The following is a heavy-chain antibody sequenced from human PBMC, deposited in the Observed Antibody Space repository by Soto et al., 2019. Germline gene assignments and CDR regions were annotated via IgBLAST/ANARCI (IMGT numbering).Heavy chain of an antibody. CDR2: IYYSGST. CDR1: GGSIISSSYY. V-gene: IGHV4-39*01. J-gene: IGHJ4*02. D-gene: IGHD3-10*01. Sequence: PSETLSLTCTVSGGSIISSSYYWGWIRQPPGKGLEWIGSIYYSGSTYYNPSLKSRVTISVDTSKNQFSLKLSSVTAADTAVYYCARPGNYGSGSYLYYLDYWGQGTLVTVSS. CDR3: ARPGNYGSGSYLYYLDY.